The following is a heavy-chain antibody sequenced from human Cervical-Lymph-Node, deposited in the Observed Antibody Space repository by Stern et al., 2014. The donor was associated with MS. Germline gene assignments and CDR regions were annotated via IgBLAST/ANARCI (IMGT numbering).Heavy chain of an antibody. J-gene: IGHJ4*02. Sequence: MQLVESGAEVKKPGASVKVSCKASGYTFTGQYMHWVRQAPGPGLEWMGRINPNSGGQSYAQKFQGRVTKTRDQSIKTSHTELGRLTSDDTAMYYCARGLRGDWNYDAFDYWGQGTLVTVSS. CDR1: GYTFTGQY. CDR3: ARGLRGDWNYDAFDY. CDR2: INPNSGGQ. V-gene: IGHV1-2*06. D-gene: IGHD1-7*01.